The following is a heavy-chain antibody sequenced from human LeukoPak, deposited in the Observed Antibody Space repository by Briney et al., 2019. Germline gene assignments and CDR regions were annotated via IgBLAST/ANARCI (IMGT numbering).Heavy chain of an antibody. CDR3: VKIGQGGDSGFDC. J-gene: IGHJ4*02. CDR1: GFTFSAYA. D-gene: IGHD2-21*02. CDR2: ISSNGGRT. Sequence: GGSLRLSCSASGFTFSAYAMHWVRQAPRQGLDYVSAISSNGGRTFYADSVSGRFTISRDNSKNTLYLQMSSLRPEDTAVYYCVKIGQGGDSGFDCWDQGTLVTVSS. V-gene: IGHV3-64D*06.